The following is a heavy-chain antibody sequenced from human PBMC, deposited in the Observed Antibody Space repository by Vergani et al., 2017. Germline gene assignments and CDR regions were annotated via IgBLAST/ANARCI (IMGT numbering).Heavy chain of an antibody. CDR1: GGSISSYY. CDR2: IYYSGST. Sequence: QVQLQESGPGLVKPSETLSLTCTVSGGSISSYYWSWIRQPPGKGLEWIGYIYYSGSTNYNPSLKSRVTIAVDTSKNQLSLKLSTVTAADTAVYYCERVSRNVWNDWFDHWGQGTLVTVSS. CDR3: ERVSRNVWNDWFDH. J-gene: IGHJ5*02. V-gene: IGHV4-59*01. D-gene: IGHD1-1*01.